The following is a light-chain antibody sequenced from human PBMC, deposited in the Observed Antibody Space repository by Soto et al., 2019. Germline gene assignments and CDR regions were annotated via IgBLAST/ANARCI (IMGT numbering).Light chain of an antibody. J-gene: IGLJ2*01. CDR3: SSYTSSSTVV. Sequence: QSALTQPASVSGSPGQSITISCTGTSSDVGGYNYVSWYQQHPGKAPKLMIYDVSNRPSGVPNRVSGSKSGNTASLTISGLEAEDEAEYYCSSYTSSSTVVVGGGTELTVL. V-gene: IGLV2-14*03. CDR1: SSDVGGYNY. CDR2: DVS.